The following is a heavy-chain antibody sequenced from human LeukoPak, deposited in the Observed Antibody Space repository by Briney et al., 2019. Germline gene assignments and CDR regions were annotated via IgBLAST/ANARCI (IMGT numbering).Heavy chain of an antibody. CDR3: ARDGGYGDYF. Sequence: GGSLRLSCAASGFAFSSCSMNWVRQAPGKGLEWVSSISSSSSYIYYADSVKGRFTISRDNAKNSLYLQMNSLRAEDTAVYYCARDGGYGDYFWGQGTLVTVSS. CDR1: GFAFSSCS. CDR2: ISSSSSYI. V-gene: IGHV3-21*01. D-gene: IGHD4-17*01. J-gene: IGHJ4*02.